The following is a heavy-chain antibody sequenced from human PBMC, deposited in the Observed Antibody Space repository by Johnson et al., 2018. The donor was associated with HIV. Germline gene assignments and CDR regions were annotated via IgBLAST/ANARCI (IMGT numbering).Heavy chain of an antibody. D-gene: IGHD4-11*01. J-gene: IGHJ3*02. CDR2: ISYDGSNK. V-gene: IGHV3-30*03. CDR3: ARERGYYGNPAFDI. CDR1: GFTFSSYG. Sequence: QVQLVESGGGVVQPGRSLRLSCVASGFTFSSYGMNWVRQAPGKGLEWVAVISYDGSNKFYTDSVKGRFSISRDNSKNTLYLQMNSLRTEDTAVYYCARERGYYGNPAFDIWGQGTMVTVSS.